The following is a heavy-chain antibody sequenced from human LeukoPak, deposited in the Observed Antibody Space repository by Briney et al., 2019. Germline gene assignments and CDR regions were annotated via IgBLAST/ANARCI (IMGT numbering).Heavy chain of an antibody. V-gene: IGHV4-59*01. J-gene: IGHJ4*02. D-gene: IGHD2-15*01. CDR3: ARERRVGDFDY. CDR2: IYYSGST. CDR1: GGSISSYY. Sequence: SETLSLTCSVSGGSISSYYWSWIRQPPGKGLEWIGYIYYSGSTNYNPSLKSRVTISVDTSKNQFSLKLSSVTAADTAVYYCARERRVGDFDYWGREPWSPSPQ.